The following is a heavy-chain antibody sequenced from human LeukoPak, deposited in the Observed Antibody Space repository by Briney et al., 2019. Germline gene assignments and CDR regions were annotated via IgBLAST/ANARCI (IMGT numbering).Heavy chain of an antibody. J-gene: IGHJ4*02. CDR2: MNPNSGNT. Sequence: ASVKVSCKASGYTLTSYDINWVRQATGQGLEWMGWMNPNSGNTGYAQKFQGRVTMTRNTSISTAYMELSSLRSEDTAVYYCARDLVWRGYYYYYFDYWGQGTLVTVSS. CDR1: GYTLTSYD. D-gene: IGHD3-22*01. V-gene: IGHV1-8*01. CDR3: ARDLVWRGYYYYYFDY.